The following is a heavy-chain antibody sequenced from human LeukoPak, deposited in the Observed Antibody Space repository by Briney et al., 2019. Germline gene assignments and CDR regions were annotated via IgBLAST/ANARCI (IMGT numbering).Heavy chain of an antibody. D-gene: IGHD5-24*01. Sequence: GGSLRLSCAASGFTFSDYSMNWVRQAPGKGLEWISYIGIDSGNTNYADSVMGRFTISGDKAKNSLYLQMNSLRVEDTAVYYCARDYKYAFDNWGQGTLVTVSS. CDR2: IGIDSGNT. CDR3: ARDYKYAFDN. J-gene: IGHJ4*02. V-gene: IGHV3-48*01. CDR1: GFTFSDYS.